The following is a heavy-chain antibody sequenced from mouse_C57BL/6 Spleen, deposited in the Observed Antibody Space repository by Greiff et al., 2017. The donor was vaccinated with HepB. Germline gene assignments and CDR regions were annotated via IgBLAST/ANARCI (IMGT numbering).Heavy chain of an antibody. CDR1: GFTFSSYA. Sequence: EVMLVESGGGLVKPGGSLKLSCAASGFTFSSYAMSWVRQTPEKRLEWVATISDGGSYTYYPDNVQGRFTISRANAKNNLYLQMGHLKSEDTAMYYVASDQGDYYGGFAYWGQGTLVTVSA. J-gene: IGHJ3*01. V-gene: IGHV5-4*03. D-gene: IGHD1-1*02. CDR2: ISDGGSYT. CDR3: ASDQGDYYGGFAY.